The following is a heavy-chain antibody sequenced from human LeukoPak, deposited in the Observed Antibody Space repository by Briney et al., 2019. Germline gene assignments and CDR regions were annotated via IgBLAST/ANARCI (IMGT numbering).Heavy chain of an antibody. CDR2: IIPIFGTA. CDR1: GGTFSSYA. V-gene: IGHV1-69*01. D-gene: IGHD3-9*01. J-gene: IGHJ6*02. CDR3: ARAGYDILTGSLYYYGMDV. Sequence: ASVKVSCKASGGTFSSYAISWVRQAPGQGREWMGGIIPIFGTANYAQKFQGRVTITADESTSTAYMELSSLRSEDTAVYYCARAGYDILTGSLYYYGMDVWGQGTTVTVSS.